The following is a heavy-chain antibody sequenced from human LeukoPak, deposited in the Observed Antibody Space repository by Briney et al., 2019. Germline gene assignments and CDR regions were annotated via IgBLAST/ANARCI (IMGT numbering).Heavy chain of an antibody. Sequence: ASVKVSCKTSGYTFTGYYIQWVRQAPGQGLEWMGWIDPKTGGTKYAQKFQGRVTMTSDTSNSTVSMDLSSLRSDDTAVYYCARDLVVGYAPPSFDYWGQGTLVTVSS. CDR3: ARDLVVGYAPPSFDY. J-gene: IGHJ4*02. V-gene: IGHV1-2*02. D-gene: IGHD1-1*01. CDR1: GYTFTGYY. CDR2: IDPKTGGT.